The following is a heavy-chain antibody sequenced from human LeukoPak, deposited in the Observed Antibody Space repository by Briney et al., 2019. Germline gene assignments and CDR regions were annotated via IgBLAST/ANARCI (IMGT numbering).Heavy chain of an antibody. J-gene: IGHJ5*02. CDR2: IYYSGST. CDR1: GGSISSSSYY. D-gene: IGHD3-10*01. CDR3: ARAVMVRGGNWFDP. V-gene: IGHV4-61*01. Sequence: SETLSLTCTVSGGSISSSSYYWSWIRQPPGKGLEWIGYIYYSGSTNYNPSLKSRVTISVDTSKNQFSLKLSSVTAADTAVYYCARAVMVRGGNWFDPWGQGTLVTVSS.